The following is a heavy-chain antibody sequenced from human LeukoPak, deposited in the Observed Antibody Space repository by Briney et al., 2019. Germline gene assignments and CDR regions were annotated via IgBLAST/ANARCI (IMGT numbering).Heavy chain of an antibody. Sequence: GASVKVSCKASGGTFSSYAISWVRQAPGQGLEWMGRIIPILGIANYAQKFQGRVTITAGKSTSTAYMELSSLRSEDTAVYYCARGSIAAAGGFDYWGQGTLVTVSS. CDR3: ARGSIAAAGGFDY. CDR1: GGTFSSYA. CDR2: IIPILGIA. J-gene: IGHJ4*02. D-gene: IGHD6-13*01. V-gene: IGHV1-69*04.